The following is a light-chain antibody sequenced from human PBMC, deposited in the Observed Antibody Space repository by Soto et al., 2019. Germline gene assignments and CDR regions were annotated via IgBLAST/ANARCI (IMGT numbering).Light chain of an antibody. CDR3: QHSYSTLWT. J-gene: IGKJ1*01. CDR2: AAS. V-gene: IGKV1-39*01. CDR1: QSISRY. Sequence: DIQMTQSPSSLSASVGDRVTITCRASQSISRYLNWYPQKPGKAPKLLIYAASSLQGGVPSRFSGSGSGTAFTLTIISLQPEDFATYYCQHSYSTLWTFGQGTKVEIK.